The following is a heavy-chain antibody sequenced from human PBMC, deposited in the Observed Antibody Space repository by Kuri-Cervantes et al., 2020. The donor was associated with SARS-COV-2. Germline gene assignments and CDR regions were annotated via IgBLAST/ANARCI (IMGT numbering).Heavy chain of an antibody. CDR1: GGTFSSYA. J-gene: IGHJ3*02. Sequence: ASVKVSCKASGGTFSSYAISWVRQAPGQGLEWMGIINPSGGSTSYAQKLQGRVTMTTDTSTSTAYMELRSLRSDDTAVYYCARGTTGAFDIWGQGTMVTVSS. CDR3: ARGTTGAFDI. D-gene: IGHD1-14*01. CDR2: INPSGGST. V-gene: IGHV1-46*01.